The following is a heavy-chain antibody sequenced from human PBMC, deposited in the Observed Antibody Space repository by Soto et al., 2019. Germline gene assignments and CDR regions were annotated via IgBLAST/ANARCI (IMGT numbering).Heavy chain of an antibody. D-gene: IGHD1-26*01. V-gene: IGHV3-7*01. Sequence: GGSLRLSCVASGFTFRSYWMAWVRQAPGKGLEWVANIKEDGSERYYADSVKGRFTISRDNAKDSLYLQMNSLTAEDTATYYCAGRSFDIWGQGTMVTVSS. CDR2: IKEDGSER. CDR3: AGRSFDI. CDR1: GFTFRSYW. J-gene: IGHJ3*02.